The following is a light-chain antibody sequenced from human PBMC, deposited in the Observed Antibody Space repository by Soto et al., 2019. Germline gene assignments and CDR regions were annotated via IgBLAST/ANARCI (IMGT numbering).Light chain of an antibody. V-gene: IGLV2-14*01. CDR1: SSDVGRYNY. CDR3: SSYTSSSTRVV. J-gene: IGLJ2*01. Sequence: QSALTQPASVSGSPGQSITISCTGTSSDVGRYNYVSWYQQHPGKAPKLMIYDVNNRPSGVSNRFSGSKSGNTASLTISGLQAEDEADYYWSSYTSSSTRVVFGGGTKLTVL. CDR2: DVN.